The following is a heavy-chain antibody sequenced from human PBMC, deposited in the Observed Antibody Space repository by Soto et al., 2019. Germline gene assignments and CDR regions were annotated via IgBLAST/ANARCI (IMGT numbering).Heavy chain of an antibody. V-gene: IGHV1-3*01. D-gene: IGHD3-3*01. CDR3: ALYDYDFWSGYPPYENY. Sequence: GASVKVSCKASGYTFTSYAMHWVRQAPGQRLEWMGWINAGNGNTKYSQKFQGRVTITRDTSASTAYMELSSLRSEDTAVYYCALYDYDFWSGYPPYENYWGQGTLVTVSS. CDR2: INAGNGNT. J-gene: IGHJ4*02. CDR1: GYTFTSYA.